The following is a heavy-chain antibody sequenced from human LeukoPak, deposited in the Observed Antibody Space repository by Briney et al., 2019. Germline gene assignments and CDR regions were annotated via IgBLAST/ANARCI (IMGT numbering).Heavy chain of an antibody. CDR2: INPSGGST. CDR1: GYTFTSYY. Sequence: ASVKVSCKASGYTFTSYYMHWVRQAPGQGLEWMGIINPSGGSTSYAQKFQGRVTMTRDTSTSTVYMELSSLRSDDTAVYYCARGCVVVPAAIQCWFDPWGQGTLVTVSS. D-gene: IGHD2-2*02. CDR3: ARGCVVVPAAIQCWFDP. J-gene: IGHJ5*02. V-gene: IGHV1-46*01.